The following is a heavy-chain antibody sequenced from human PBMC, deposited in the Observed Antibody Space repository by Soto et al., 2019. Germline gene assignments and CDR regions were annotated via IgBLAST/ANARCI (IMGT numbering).Heavy chain of an antibody. CDR2: INPNSGGT. J-gene: IGHJ4*02. Sequence: ASVKVSCKASGYTFTGYYMHWVRQAPGQGLEWMGWINPNSGGTNYAQKFQGWVTMTRDTSISTAYMELSRLRSDGTAVYYCAISYSSSWWYYFDYWGQGTLVTVSS. CDR3: AISYSSSWWYYFDY. D-gene: IGHD6-13*01. CDR1: GYTFTGYY. V-gene: IGHV1-2*04.